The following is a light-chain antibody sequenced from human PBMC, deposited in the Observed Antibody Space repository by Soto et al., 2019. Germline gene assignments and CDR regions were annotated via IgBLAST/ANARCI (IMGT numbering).Light chain of an antibody. CDR2: DAS. J-gene: IGKJ2*02. V-gene: IGKV3-11*01. CDR3: QQRSNWPRRT. Sequence: EIVLTQSPATLSLSPGERATHSCRASQSVSSDLAWYQQKPGQAPRLLIYDASNRATGIPARFSGSGSGTDFTLTISSLEPEDFAVYYCQQRSNWPRRTFGQGTKLEIK. CDR1: QSVSSD.